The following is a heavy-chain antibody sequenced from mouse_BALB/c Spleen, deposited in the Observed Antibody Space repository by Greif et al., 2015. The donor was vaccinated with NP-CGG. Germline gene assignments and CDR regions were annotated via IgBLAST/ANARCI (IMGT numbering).Heavy chain of an antibody. CDR1: GFTSSDYG. D-gene: IGHD1-1*01. J-gene: IGHJ1*01. Sequence: DVKLVESGGGLVQPGGSRKLSRAASGFTSSDYGMAWVRQAPGKGPEWVAFISNLAYSIYYADTVTGRFTISRENAKNTLYLEMSSLRSEDTAMYYCARDYGSSYWYFDVWGAGTTVTVSS. V-gene: IGHV5-15*02. CDR3: ARDYGSSYWYFDV. CDR2: ISNLAYSI.